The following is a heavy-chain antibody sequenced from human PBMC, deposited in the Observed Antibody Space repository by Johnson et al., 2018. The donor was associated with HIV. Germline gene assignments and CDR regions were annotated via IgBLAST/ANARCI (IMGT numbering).Heavy chain of an antibody. CDR3: VRRFYDSSAFDI. CDR2: IWYDGSQK. J-gene: IGHJ3*02. D-gene: IGHD3-22*01. CDR1: GFTFSSYG. V-gene: IGHV3-33*01. Sequence: QVQLVESGGGVVQPGKSLRLSCAASGFTFSSYGMHWVRQAPGKGLEWVAVIWYDGSQKYYTDSVRGRFTISRDNSKNTLFLQMNSLRAEDTAVYYCVRRFYDSSAFDIWGQGTLVTVSS.